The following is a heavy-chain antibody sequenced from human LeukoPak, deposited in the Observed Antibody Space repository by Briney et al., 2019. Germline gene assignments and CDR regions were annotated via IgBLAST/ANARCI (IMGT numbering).Heavy chain of an antibody. D-gene: IGHD3-16*01. CDR2: IDKIGVGT. V-gene: IGHV3-23*01. CDR3: AKTYVWYYFDY. CDR1: GFTFSSFA. J-gene: IGHJ4*02. Sequence: GGTLRLSCAASGFTFSSFAMSWIRQAPGKGLEWVSSIDKIGVGTYYADSVRGRFTISRDNSKNTLFLQMNSLRAEDSAVYYCAKTYVWYYFDYWGQGILVTVSS.